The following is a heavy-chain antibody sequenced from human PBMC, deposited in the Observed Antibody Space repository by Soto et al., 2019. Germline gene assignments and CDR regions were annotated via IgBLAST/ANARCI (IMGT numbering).Heavy chain of an antibody. D-gene: IGHD6-6*01. CDR3: AKDRVRIAARPGPVDGMDV. CDR2: ISYDGSNK. CDR1: GFTFSSYG. Sequence: GSLLLSCAASGFTFSSYGMHWVRQAPGKGLEWVAVISYDGSNKYYADSVKGRFTISRDNSKNTLYLQMNSLRAEDTAVYYCAKDRVRIAARPGPVDGMDVWGQGTTVTVSS. J-gene: IGHJ6*02. V-gene: IGHV3-30*18.